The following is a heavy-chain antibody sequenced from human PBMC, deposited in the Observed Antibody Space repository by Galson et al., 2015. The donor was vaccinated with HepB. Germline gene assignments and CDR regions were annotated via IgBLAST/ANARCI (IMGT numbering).Heavy chain of an antibody. CDR1: GFTFSSYG. Sequence: SLRLSCAASGFTFSSYGMHWVRQAPGKGLEWVAVISYDGSNKYYADSVKGRFTISRDNSKNTLYLQMNSLRAEDTAVYYCAKENTIFGVAHGMDVWGQGATVTVSS. CDR3: AKENTIFGVAHGMDV. J-gene: IGHJ6*02. V-gene: IGHV3-30*18. D-gene: IGHD3-3*01. CDR2: ISYDGSNK.